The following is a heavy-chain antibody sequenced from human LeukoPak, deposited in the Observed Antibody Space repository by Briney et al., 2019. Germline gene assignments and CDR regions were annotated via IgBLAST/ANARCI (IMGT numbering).Heavy chain of an antibody. D-gene: IGHD5-12*01. J-gene: IGHJ4*02. CDR2: INPNSGGT. V-gene: IGHV1-2*02. Sequence: VASVKVSCKASGYTFTGYYMHWVRQAPGQGLEWMGWINPNSGGTNYAQKFQGRVTMTRDTSISTAYMELSRLRSDDTAVYYCARDRSWLRPGPYFDYWGQGTLVTASS. CDR1: GYTFTGYY. CDR3: ARDRSWLRPGPYFDY.